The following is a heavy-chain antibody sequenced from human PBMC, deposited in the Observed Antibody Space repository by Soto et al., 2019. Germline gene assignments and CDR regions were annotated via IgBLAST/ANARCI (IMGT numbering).Heavy chain of an antibody. J-gene: IGHJ4*02. CDR2: IYTSGST. D-gene: IGHD3-9*01. CDR1: GGSISSYY. CDR3: ARDKFLGPAYDILTGYDY. Sequence: SETLSLTCPVSGGSISSYYWSWIRQPAGKGLEWIGRIYTSGSTNYNPSLKSRVTMSVATSKNQFSLKLRSVTAADTALHYCARDKFLGPAYDILTGYDYWGQGTLVTVS. V-gene: IGHV4-4*07.